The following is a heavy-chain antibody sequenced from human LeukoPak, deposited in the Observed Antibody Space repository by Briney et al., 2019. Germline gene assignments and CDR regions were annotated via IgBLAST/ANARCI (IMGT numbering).Heavy chain of an antibody. J-gene: IGHJ6*02. CDR1: GFTFSSYA. CDR3: ARESVTTSYYYYYYGMDV. D-gene: IGHD4-11*01. V-gene: IGHV3-30-3*01. CDR2: ISYDGSNK. Sequence: PGGSLRPSCAASGFTFSSYAMHWVRQAPGKGLEWVAVISYDGSNKYYADSVKGRFTISRDNSKNTLYLQMNSLRAEDTAVYYCARESVTTSYYYYYYGMDVWGQGTTVTVSS.